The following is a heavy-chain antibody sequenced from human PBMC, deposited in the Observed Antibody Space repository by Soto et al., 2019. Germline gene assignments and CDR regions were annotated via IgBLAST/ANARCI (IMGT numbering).Heavy chain of an antibody. CDR2: ISTYNGNT. CDR3: ARVVGVIPVAGSWNWFDP. CDR1: GYTFTSYA. V-gene: IGHV1-18*04. J-gene: IGHJ5*02. Sequence: QVQLVQSGTEVKKPGASVKVSCKASGYTFTSYALSWVRHAPGQGLEWMGWISTYNGNTNYAQNLQGRVTMTTDISTNTAYMELRSLRSDDTAVYYCARVVGVIPVAGSWNWFDPWGQGTLGTVSS. D-gene: IGHD6-19*01.